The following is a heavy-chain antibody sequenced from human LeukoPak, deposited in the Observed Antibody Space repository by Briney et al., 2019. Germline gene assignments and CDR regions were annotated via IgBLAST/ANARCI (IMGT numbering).Heavy chain of an antibody. D-gene: IGHD5-18*01. J-gene: IGHJ4*02. CDR2: INHSGST. CDR3: ARVPRKRYSYGPNFDY. CDR1: GGSFSGYY. V-gene: IGHV4-34*01. Sequence: SETLSLTCAVYGGSFSGYYWSWIRQPPGKGLEWIGEINHSGSTNYNPSLKSRVTISVDTSKNQFSLKLSSVTAADTAVYYCARVPRKRYSYGPNFDYWGQGTLVTVSS.